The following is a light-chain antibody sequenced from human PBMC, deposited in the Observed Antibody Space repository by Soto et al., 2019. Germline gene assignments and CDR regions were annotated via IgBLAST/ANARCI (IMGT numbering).Light chain of an antibody. CDR3: QQRFSWPPLT. CDR2: DAS. V-gene: IGKV3-11*01. CDR1: QNVHSF. Sequence: EVVLTQSPATLSLSPGERATLSCRASQNVHSFFAWFQQSPGQAPRLLIYDASNRATGIPARFSGSGSGTDFTLSFGSLEPEDFAVYYCQQRFSWPPLTFGGGTRVEIK. J-gene: IGKJ4*01.